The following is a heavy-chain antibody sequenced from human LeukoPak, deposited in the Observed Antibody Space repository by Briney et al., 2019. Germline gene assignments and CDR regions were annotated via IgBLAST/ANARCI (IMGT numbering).Heavy chain of an antibody. CDR1: GYSFTTYW. D-gene: IGHD1/OR15-1a*01. CDR3: ATQRGEQAFFAS. Sequence: GESLKISCKASGYSFTTYWIGCVRQMPGKGLEWMGIIYPGDSDARYSPSFQGQVTISADKAFSTAYLQWSSLKASDTAMYFCATQRGEQAFFASCGQGTLVTVSS. CDR2: IYPGDSDA. V-gene: IGHV5-51*01. J-gene: IGHJ5*02.